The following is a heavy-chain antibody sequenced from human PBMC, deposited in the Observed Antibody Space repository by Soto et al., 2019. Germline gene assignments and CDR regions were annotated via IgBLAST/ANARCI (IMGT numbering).Heavy chain of an antibody. CDR3: ARDPQYSYSPQVFDY. V-gene: IGHV1-18*01. Sequence: QVQLLQSGAEVKKPGASVRVSCKASGYSFTRFGISWVRQAPGQGLEWVGRISTYNGNTKYAQKLEGRVTVSTDTSTSTAYMEMRSLRSDDTAVYYCARDPQYSYSPQVFDYWGQGTLVTVSS. CDR1: GYSFTRFG. CDR2: ISTYNGNT. J-gene: IGHJ4*02. D-gene: IGHD6-6*01.